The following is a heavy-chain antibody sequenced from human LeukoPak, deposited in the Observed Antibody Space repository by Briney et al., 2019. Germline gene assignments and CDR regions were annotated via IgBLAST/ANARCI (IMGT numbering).Heavy chain of an antibody. D-gene: IGHD5-18*01. CDR3: AKVTWGYSNGKGYMDV. J-gene: IGHJ6*03. CDR2: IRYDGSNK. Sequence: GGSLTLSCAASGFTFSSYGMHWVRQAPGKGLEWVAFIRYDGSNKYYADSVKGRFTISRDKSKNTLYLQMNSLRAEDTAVYYCAKVTWGYSNGKGYMDVWGKGTTVTVSS. V-gene: IGHV3-30*02. CDR1: GFTFSSYG.